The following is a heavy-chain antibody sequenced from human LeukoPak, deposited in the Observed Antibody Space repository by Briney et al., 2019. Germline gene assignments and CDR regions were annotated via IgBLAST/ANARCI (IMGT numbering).Heavy chain of an antibody. Sequence: ASVKVSCKASGYTFTGYYMHWVRQAPGQGLEWMGWINPNSGGTNYAQKFQGRVTMTRDTSISTAYMELSRLRSDDTAVYYCARGVYYYDSSGYGSWYFDLWGRGTLVTVSS. V-gene: IGHV1-2*02. D-gene: IGHD3-22*01. CDR3: ARGVYYYDSSGYGSWYFDL. J-gene: IGHJ2*01. CDR1: GYTFTGYY. CDR2: INPNSGGT.